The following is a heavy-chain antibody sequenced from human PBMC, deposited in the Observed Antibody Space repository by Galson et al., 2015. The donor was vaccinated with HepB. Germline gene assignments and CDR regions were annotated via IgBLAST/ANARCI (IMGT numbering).Heavy chain of an antibody. Sequence: SLRLSCAASGFTFSSYWMHWVRQAPGKGLVWVSRINSDGSSTSYADSVKGRFTISRDNAKNTLYLQMNSLRAEDTAVYYCARGSIKDVYSGYDDDAFDIWGQGTMVTVSS. CDR1: GFTFSSYW. V-gene: IGHV3-74*01. J-gene: IGHJ3*02. D-gene: IGHD5-12*01. CDR3: ARGSIKDVYSGYDDDAFDI. CDR2: INSDGSST.